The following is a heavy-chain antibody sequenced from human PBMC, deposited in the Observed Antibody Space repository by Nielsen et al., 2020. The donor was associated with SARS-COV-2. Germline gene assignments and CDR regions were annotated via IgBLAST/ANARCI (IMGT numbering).Heavy chain of an antibody. CDR1: GFTFTNYG. CDR3: AGGDSQDY. D-gene: IGHD2-21*02. J-gene: IGHJ4*02. Sequence: GESLKISCAASGFTFTNYGMHWVRQVAGKGLEWVAIVSRDGSDTFYVDSVKGRFTISRDHSKNTLYLQMNSLKIDDTAVYYCAGGDSQDYWGQGALVTVSS. CDR2: VSRDGSDT. V-gene: IGHV3-33*08.